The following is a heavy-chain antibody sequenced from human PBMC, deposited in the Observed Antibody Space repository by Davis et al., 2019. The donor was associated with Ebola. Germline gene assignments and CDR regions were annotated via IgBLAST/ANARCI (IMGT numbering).Heavy chain of an antibody. CDR3: TRESLGGASDY. CDR2: ITNSGVTA. CDR1: GFLFSNYE. J-gene: IGHJ4*02. D-gene: IGHD3-16*01. Sequence: GGSLRLSCVGSGFLFSNYEMNWVRQAPGKGLEWVSIITNSGVTADYADSVKGRFTISRDNSKDTVFVQMNGLRAEDTAIYYCTRESLGGASDYWGQGTLVTVSS. V-gene: IGHV3-23*01.